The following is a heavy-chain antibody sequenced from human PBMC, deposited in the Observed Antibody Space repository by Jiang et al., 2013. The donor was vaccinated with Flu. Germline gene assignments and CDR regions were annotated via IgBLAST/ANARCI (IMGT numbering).Heavy chain of an antibody. CDR1: GYTFTSYA. J-gene: IGHJ4*02. Sequence: GAEVKKPGASVKVSCKASGYTFTSYAMHWVRQAPGQRLEWMGWINAGNGNTKYSQKFQGRVTITRDTSASTAYMELSSLRSEDTAVYYCARSLRFWRGAADYWGQGTLVTVSS. CDR3: ARSLRFWRGAADY. V-gene: IGHV1-3*01. CDR2: INAGNGNT. D-gene: IGHD3-3*01.